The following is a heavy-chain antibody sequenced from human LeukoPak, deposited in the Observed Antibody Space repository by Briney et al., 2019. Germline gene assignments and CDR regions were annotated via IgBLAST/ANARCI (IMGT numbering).Heavy chain of an antibody. J-gene: IGHJ6*03. CDR2: IHYDGSIK. Sequence: GGSLRLSCAASGFTFSSSGLHWVRQAPDKGLEWVAFIHYDGSIKYYADSVKGRFTISRDNSKNTLYLQMNSLRAEDTAVYYCAKVLSRYYYYYMDVWGKGTTVTVSS. CDR1: GFTFSSSG. CDR3: AKVLSRYYYYYMDV. V-gene: IGHV3-30*02.